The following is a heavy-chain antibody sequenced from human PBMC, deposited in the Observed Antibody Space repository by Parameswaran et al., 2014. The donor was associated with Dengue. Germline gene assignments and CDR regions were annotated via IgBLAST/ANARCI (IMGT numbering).Heavy chain of an antibody. CDR2: INAGNGNT. Sequence: WVRQAPGQRLEWMGWINAGNGNTTYSQRFQGRVTITRDTSASTASMELSSLRAEDTAVFYCAIVPVATLAFDIWGQGTMVTVSS. J-gene: IGHJ3*02. CDR3: AIVPVATLAFDI. V-gene: IGHV1-3*01.